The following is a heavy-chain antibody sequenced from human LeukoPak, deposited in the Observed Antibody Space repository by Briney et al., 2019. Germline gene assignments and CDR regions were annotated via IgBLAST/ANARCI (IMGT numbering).Heavy chain of an antibody. Sequence: ASVKVSCKASGYTFTGYYMHWVRQAPGQGLEWMGWINPNSGGTNYAQKFQGRVTMTRDTSISTAYMELSRLRSEDTAVYYCARGYYYDSSVWGYWGQGTLVTVSS. J-gene: IGHJ4*02. CDR2: INPNSGGT. CDR3: ARGYYYDSSVWGY. D-gene: IGHD3-22*01. CDR1: GYTFTGYY. V-gene: IGHV1-2*02.